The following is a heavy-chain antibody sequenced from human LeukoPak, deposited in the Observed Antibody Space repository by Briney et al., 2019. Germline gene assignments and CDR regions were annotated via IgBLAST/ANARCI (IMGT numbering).Heavy chain of an antibody. CDR3: TKDLMTGFSSGWYFAY. V-gene: IGHV3-23*01. J-gene: IGHJ4*02. Sequence: GGSLRLSCAGSGFSFNGYAMSWVRQAPGKGLEWVAVTGGSDDNTHYADSVKGRFTISRDNSANRLFLQMNSLRPDDSALYYCTKDLMTGFSSGWYFAYWGPGTLVSVSS. D-gene: IGHD6-19*01. CDR2: TGGSDDNT. CDR1: GFSFNGYA.